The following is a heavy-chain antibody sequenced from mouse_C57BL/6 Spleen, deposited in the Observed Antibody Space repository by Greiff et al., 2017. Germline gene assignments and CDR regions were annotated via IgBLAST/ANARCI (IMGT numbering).Heavy chain of an antibody. V-gene: IGHV1-55*01. CDR2: IYPGSGST. CDR3: AREGKFITTVVATNYFDD. CDR1: GYTFTSYW. J-gene: IGHJ2*01. Sequence: QVQLQQPGAELVKPGASVKMSCKASGYTFTSYWITWVKQRPGQGLEWIGDIYPGSGSTTYHEKFKSKATLTVDTSSSTAYSQLSSLTSEDSAVYYCAREGKFITTVVATNYFDDWGQGTTLTVSS. D-gene: IGHD1-1*01.